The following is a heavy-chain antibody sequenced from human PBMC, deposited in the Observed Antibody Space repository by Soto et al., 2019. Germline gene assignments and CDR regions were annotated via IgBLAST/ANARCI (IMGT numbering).Heavy chain of an antibody. CDR2: IYWDDDK. D-gene: IGHD5-18*01. CDR1: GFSLSNSAVG. CDR3: ALTGFGCNWQRRRWDY. J-gene: IGHJ4*02. Sequence: QITLKESGPTLVKPTQTLTLTCTFSGFSLSNSAVGVGWIRQPPGKALEWLALIYWDDDKRYSPSLKSRLTITKDTSKNQVVLTMTYMDPVDTATYYCALTGFGCNWQRRRWDYWGQGTLVTVSS. V-gene: IGHV2-5*02.